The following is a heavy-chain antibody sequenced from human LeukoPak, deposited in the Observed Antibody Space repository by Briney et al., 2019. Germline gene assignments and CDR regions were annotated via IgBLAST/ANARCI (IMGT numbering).Heavy chain of an antibody. D-gene: IGHD3-10*01. V-gene: IGHV5-51*01. J-gene: IGHJ4*02. CDR1: GCIFTHYW. CDR2: IYPADSDT. CDR3: ARQSRDGSKTRGYYFDY. Sequence: GESLKISCQVSGCIFTHYWIGWVRQMPGKGLESMGIIYPADSDTTYSPSFQGQVTISADKSISTVYLQWSSLKASDTAMYYCARQSRDGSKTRGYYFDYWGQGTLVTVSS.